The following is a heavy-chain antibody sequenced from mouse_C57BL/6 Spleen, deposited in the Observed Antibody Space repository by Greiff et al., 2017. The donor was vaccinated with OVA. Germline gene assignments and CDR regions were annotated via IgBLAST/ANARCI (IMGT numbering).Heavy chain of an antibody. J-gene: IGHJ1*03. CDR1: GFTFSDYG. D-gene: IGHD2-4*01. CDR3: ASYDYDAWYFDV. V-gene: IGHV5-17*01. CDR2: ISSGSSTI. Sequence: EVQVVESGGGLVKPGGSLKLSCAASGFTFSDYGMHWVRQAPEKGLEWVAYISSGSSTIYYADTVKGRFTISRDNAKNTLFLQMTSLRSEDTAMYYCASYDYDAWYFDVWGTGTTVTVSS.